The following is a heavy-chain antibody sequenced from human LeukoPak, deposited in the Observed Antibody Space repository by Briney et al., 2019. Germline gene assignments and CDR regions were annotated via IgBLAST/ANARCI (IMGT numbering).Heavy chain of an antibody. CDR3: ARGGGGFLEWLSEYYFDY. D-gene: IGHD3-3*01. Sequence: PGGSLRLSCAASGFTVSSNYMSWVRQAPGKGLEWVSVIYSGGSTYYADSVKGRFTISRDNSKNTLYLQMNSLRSDETAVYYCARGGGGFLEWLSEYYFDYWGQGTLVTVSS. CDR1: GFTVSSNY. J-gene: IGHJ4*02. CDR2: IYSGGST. V-gene: IGHV3-53*05.